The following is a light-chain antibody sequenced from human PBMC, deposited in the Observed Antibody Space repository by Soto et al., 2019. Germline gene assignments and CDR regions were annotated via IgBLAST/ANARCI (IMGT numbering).Light chain of an antibody. Sequence: EIVMTQSPATLSVSPGDRATLSCRASESVTSSLAWYQQKPGQPPRLLIYAASTRATDVPARFSGSGSGTEFALTISSLQSEDFAVYYCQQYNNWPAITFGQGTRLEIK. J-gene: IGKJ5*01. CDR2: AAS. CDR1: ESVTSS. CDR3: QQYNNWPAIT. V-gene: IGKV3-15*01.